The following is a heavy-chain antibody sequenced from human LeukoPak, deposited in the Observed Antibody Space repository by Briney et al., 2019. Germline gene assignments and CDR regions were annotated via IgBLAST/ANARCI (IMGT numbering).Heavy chain of an antibody. Sequence: ASVKVSCKASGYTFSSSDINWVRQATGQGLEWMGWMNPNSGNTGYAPKFQGRVTMTRDTSISTAYMELTSLTSEGTAVYFCATYVGSSGRGVDPWGQGTLVTVSS. CDR3: ATYVGSSGRGVDP. CDR1: GYTFSSSD. V-gene: IGHV1-8*01. CDR2: MNPNSGNT. D-gene: IGHD1-14*01. J-gene: IGHJ5*02.